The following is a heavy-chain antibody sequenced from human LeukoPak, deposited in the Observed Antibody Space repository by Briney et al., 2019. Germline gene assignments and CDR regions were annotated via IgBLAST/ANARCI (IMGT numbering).Heavy chain of an antibody. CDR2: IYYNGDT. J-gene: IGHJ3*01. V-gene: IGHV4-39*07. CDR3: ARGPNTAGNYRAFDL. CDR1: SGSISSTTYY. Sequence: SETLSLTCTVSSGSISSTTYYWAWIRQPPGKGLEWIGSIYYNGDTYYNPSLKSRVIISADTSKNQFSLKLTSVTAADTAAYYCARGPNTAGNYRAFDLWGQGTKVAVSS. D-gene: IGHD4-11*01.